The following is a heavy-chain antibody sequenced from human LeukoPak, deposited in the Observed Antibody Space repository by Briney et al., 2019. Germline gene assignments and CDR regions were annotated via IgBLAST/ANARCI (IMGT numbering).Heavy chain of an antibody. V-gene: IGHV3-7*01. J-gene: IGHJ4*02. CDR1: GFTFSSYW. CDR2: IKQDGSEK. Sequence: GGSLRLSCAASGFTFSSYWMSWVRQAPGKGLEWVANIKQDGSEKYYVDSVKGRFTISRDNAKNSLYLQMNSLRAEDTAVYYCARVGYCSSTSCFSAKFALDYWGQGTLVTVSS. CDR3: ARVGYCSSTSCFSAKFALDY. D-gene: IGHD2-2*01.